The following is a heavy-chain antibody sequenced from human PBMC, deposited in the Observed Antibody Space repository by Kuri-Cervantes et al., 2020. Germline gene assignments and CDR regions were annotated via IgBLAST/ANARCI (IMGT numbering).Heavy chain of an antibody. D-gene: IGHD6-19*01. Sequence: ASVKVSCKASGYTFTSYYMHWVRQAPGQGLEWMGWINPNSGGTNYAQKFQGRVTMTRDTSISTAYMELSRLRSDDTAVYYCARASSGWWENWFDPWGPGTLVTVSS. CDR2: INPNSGGT. V-gene: IGHV1-2*02. CDR3: ARASSGWWENWFDP. J-gene: IGHJ5*02. CDR1: GYTFTSYY.